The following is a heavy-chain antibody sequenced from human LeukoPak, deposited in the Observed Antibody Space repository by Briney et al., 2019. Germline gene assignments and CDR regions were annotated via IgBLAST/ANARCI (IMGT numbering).Heavy chain of an antibody. CDR2: IYSGGST. V-gene: IGHV3-53*01. D-gene: IGHD3-16*01. J-gene: IGHJ3*02. CDR1: GFTVSSNY. CDR3: ARGPPRGDDYVWGSPTGFAFDI. Sequence: GGSLRLSCAASGFTVSSNYMSWVRQAPGKGLEWVSVIYSGGSTYYADSVKGRFTISRDNSKNTLYLQMNSLRAEDTAVYYCARGPPRGDDYVWGSPTGFAFDIWGQGTMVTVSS.